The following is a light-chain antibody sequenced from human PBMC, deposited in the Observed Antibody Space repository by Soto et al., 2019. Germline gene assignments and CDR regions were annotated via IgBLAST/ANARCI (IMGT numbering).Light chain of an antibody. Sequence: DVVMTQSPLSLPVTLGQPASISCRSSQSLLYSDGNTYLSWFQQRPGQSPRRLIYKVSIRDSGXPXRXXGSGSGTDFTLIITGVEAEDVGVSYCMPGPYWPTRTFGQGTKVDIK. CDR2: KVS. J-gene: IGKJ1*01. CDR3: MPGPYWPTRT. V-gene: IGKV2-30*01. CDR1: QSLLYSDGNTY.